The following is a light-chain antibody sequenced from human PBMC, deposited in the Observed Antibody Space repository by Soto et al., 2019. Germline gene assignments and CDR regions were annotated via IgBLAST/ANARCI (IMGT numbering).Light chain of an antibody. CDR1: ESVSSN. CDR3: KQYNNWPQT. CDR2: GAS. Sequence: EIVMTQSPATLSVSPGERATLSCRASESVSSNLAWYQQKPGQAPRLLIYGASTRATGIPARFSGSGSGTEFTLTISSLQSEDFAVYYCKQYNNWPQTFGKGTKLEIK. J-gene: IGKJ2*01. V-gene: IGKV3-15*01.